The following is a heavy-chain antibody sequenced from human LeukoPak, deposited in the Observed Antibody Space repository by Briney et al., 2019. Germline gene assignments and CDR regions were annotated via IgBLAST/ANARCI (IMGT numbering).Heavy chain of an antibody. Sequence: GASVKVSCKASGGTFSSYAISWVRQAPGQGLEWMGRIIPILGIANYAQKFQGRVTITADKSTSTAYMELSSLRSEDTAVYYCASTLVVPAAMDWFDPWGRGTLVTVSS. D-gene: IGHD2-2*01. CDR2: IIPILGIA. V-gene: IGHV1-69*04. CDR1: GGTFSSYA. CDR3: ASTLVVPAAMDWFDP. J-gene: IGHJ5*02.